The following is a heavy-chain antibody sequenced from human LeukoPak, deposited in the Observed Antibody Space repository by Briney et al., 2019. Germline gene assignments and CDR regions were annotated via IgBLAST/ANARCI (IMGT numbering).Heavy chain of an antibody. CDR1: GGSFSGYY. CDR2: INHSGST. Sequence: SETLSLTCAVYGGSFSGYYWSWIRQPPGKGLEWIGEINHSGSTNYNPSLKSRVTISVDTSKNQFSLKLSSVTAADTAVYYCARGMRRQLVCYYYYGMDVWGQGTTVTVSS. V-gene: IGHV4-34*01. CDR3: ARGMRRQLVCYYYYGMDV. J-gene: IGHJ6*02. D-gene: IGHD6-13*01.